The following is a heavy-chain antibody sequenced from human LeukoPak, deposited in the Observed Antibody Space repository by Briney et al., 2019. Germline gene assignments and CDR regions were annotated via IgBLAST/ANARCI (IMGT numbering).Heavy chain of an antibody. V-gene: IGHV4-59*12. CDR3: ARDFNTYGSGYFDY. J-gene: IGHJ4*02. CDR2: IYYSGYT. D-gene: IGHD5-18*01. Sequence: SETLSLTCTVSGGSISSYYWSWIRQPPGKGLRWIGNIYYSGYTTYSPSLRSRVTISVDTSKNQFSLKLSSVTAADTAVYYCARDFNTYGSGYFDYWGQGTLVTVSS. CDR1: GGSISSYY.